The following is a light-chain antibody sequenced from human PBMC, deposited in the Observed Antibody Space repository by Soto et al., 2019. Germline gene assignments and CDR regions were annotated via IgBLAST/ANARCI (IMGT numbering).Light chain of an antibody. V-gene: IGLV2-23*02. CDR1: SSDVGIYDL. CDR3: CSYAGTTTPAV. J-gene: IGLJ7*01. CDR2: EVN. Sequence: QSVLTQPASVSGSPGQSITISCTGTSSDVGIYDLVSWYQQLPGKAPKLMIFEVNKRPSGVSNRFSGSKSGNTASLTISGLQAEDEDDYYCCSYAGTTTPAVFGGGTQLTVL.